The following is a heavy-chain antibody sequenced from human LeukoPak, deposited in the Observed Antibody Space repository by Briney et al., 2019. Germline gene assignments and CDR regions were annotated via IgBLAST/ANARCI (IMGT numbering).Heavy chain of an antibody. CDR1: GYTFTSYD. CDR2: MNPNSGNT. D-gene: IGHD5-18*01. V-gene: IGHV1-8*03. CDR3: AGRYSYGAKNWFDP. J-gene: IGHJ5*02. Sequence: ASVTVSCKGSGYTFTSYDINWVRQATGQGLEWMGWMNPNSGNTGYAQKFQGRVTITRNTSISTAYMELSSLRSEDTAVYYCAGRYSYGAKNWFDPWGQGTLVTVSS.